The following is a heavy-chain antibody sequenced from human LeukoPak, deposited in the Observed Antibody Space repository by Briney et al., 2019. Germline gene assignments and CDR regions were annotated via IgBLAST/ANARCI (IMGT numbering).Heavy chain of an antibody. D-gene: IGHD3-22*01. CDR1: GGTFSSYA. Sequence: VKVSCKASGGTFSSYAISWVRQAPGQGLEWMGGIIPIFGTANYAQKFQGRVTITADESTSTAYMELSSLRSEDTAVYYCARLSYEEGYFDYWGQGTLVTVSS. V-gene: IGHV1-69*13. CDR3: ARLSYEEGYFDY. J-gene: IGHJ4*02. CDR2: IIPIFGTA.